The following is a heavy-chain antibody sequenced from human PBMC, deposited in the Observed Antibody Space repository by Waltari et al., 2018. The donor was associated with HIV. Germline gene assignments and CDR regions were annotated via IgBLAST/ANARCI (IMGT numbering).Heavy chain of an antibody. V-gene: IGHV4-31*03. Sequence: QVQLQESGPGLVKPSQTLSLTCTVSGASISTGGYYWTWIRQHPGKGLEGIGSIYYRGGAYDNPSLKSRVTISVDTSNNHFSLKLSTVTAADTAVYYCASEIRRPVRKTHLPAGLFAYGGQGTLVTVSS. CDR2: IYYRGGA. CDR3: ASEIRRPVRKTHLPAGLFAY. D-gene: IGHD6-6*01. CDR1: GASISTGGYY. J-gene: IGHJ4*02.